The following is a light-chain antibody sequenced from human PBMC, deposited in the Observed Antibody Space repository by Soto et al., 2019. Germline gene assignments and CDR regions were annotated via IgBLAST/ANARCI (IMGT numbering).Light chain of an antibody. CDR2: EDN. Sequence: NFMLTQPHSVSESPGKTVIISCTRSSGSIASNYVQWYPQRPGSSPTTVIYEDNQRPSGVPDRFSGSIDSSSNSASLTISGLETEEEADYYCQSYDATNQVFGGGTKLTVL. V-gene: IGLV6-57*01. J-gene: IGLJ3*02. CDR3: QSYDATNQV. CDR1: SGSIASNY.